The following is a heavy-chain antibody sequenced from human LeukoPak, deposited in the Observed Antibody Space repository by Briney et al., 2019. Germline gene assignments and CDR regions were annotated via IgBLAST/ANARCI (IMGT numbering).Heavy chain of an antibody. J-gene: IGHJ4*02. CDR1: GYTFTGYY. CDR3: ARDFTGRMIVYYFDY. D-gene: IGHD3-22*01. CDR2: INPNSGGT. V-gene: IGHV1-2*02. Sequence: ASVKVSCKASGYTFTGYYMHWVRQAPAQGLEWMGWINPNSGGTNDAQKFRGRVTMTRDTSISTAYMELSRLRSDDTAVYYCARDFTGRMIVYYFDYWGQGTLVTVSS.